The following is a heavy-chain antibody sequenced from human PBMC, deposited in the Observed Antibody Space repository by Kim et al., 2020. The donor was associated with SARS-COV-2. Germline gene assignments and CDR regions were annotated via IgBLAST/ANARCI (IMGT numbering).Heavy chain of an antibody. Sequence: YAQGFTGRFVFSLDTSVSPAYLQISSLKAEDTAVYYCARTGNYGDYSFDYWGQGTLVTVSS. V-gene: IGHV7-4-1*02. CDR3: ARTGNYGDYSFDY. D-gene: IGHD4-17*01. J-gene: IGHJ4*02.